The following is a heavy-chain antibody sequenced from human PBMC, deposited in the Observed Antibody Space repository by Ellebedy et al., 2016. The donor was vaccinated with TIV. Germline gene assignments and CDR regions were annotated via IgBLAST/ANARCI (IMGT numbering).Heavy chain of an antibody. D-gene: IGHD1-14*01. V-gene: IGHV3-74*01. CDR3: AIGIPTGDY. CDR1: GFTFSSYC. CDR2: INSDGSST. J-gene: IGHJ4*02. Sequence: PGGSLRLSCAASGFTFSSYCMHWVRQAPGKGLVWVSRINSDGSSTSYADSVKGRFTISRANAKNPLYLQMNSLRAEDTAVYYCAIGIPTGDYWGQGTLVTVSS.